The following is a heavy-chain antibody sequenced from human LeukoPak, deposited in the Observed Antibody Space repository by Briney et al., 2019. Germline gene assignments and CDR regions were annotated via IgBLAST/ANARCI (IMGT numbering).Heavy chain of an antibody. V-gene: IGHV3-11*04. D-gene: IGHD5-18*01. CDR2: ISSSGSTI. CDR1: GFTFSDYY. Sequence: GGSLRLSCAASGFTFSDYYMTWIRQAPGKGLEWVSYISSSGSTIYYADSEKGRFTVSRDNAKNSLYLQMNSLRAEDTAVYYCARDPNRYGREGDYWGQGTLVTVSS. CDR3: ARDPNRYGREGDY. J-gene: IGHJ4*02.